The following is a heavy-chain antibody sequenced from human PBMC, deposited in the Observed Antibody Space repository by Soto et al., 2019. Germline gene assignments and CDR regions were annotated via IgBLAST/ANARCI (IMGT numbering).Heavy chain of an antibody. D-gene: IGHD3-10*01. CDR1: GFTFSSDA. CDR2: ISGSGGST. J-gene: IGHJ4*02. V-gene: IGHV3-23*01. CDR3: AKKVRGVFDGSNY. Sequence: WGSLRLSCAASGFTFSSDAMSWFRQAPGKGLEWVSAISGSGGSTYYADSVKGRFTISRDNSKNTLYLQMNSLRAEDKAVYYCAKKVRGVFDGSNYWGQGTLVTVSS.